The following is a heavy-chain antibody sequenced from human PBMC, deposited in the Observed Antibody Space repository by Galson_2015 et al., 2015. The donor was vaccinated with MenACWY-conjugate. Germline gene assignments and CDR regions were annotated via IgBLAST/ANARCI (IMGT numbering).Heavy chain of an antibody. CDR1: GFTFSNSW. J-gene: IGHJ4*02. CDR2: INPEGSRG. D-gene: IGHD3-22*01. Sequence: SLRLSCAASGFTFSNSWMNWIRLAPGSGLEWVANINPEGSRGTYVDSVKGRFTISRDNAENSVYLEMNSLRPEDTAVFYCAAWSADDNYWAQGTLFSVSS. CDR3: AAWSADDNY. V-gene: IGHV3-7*01.